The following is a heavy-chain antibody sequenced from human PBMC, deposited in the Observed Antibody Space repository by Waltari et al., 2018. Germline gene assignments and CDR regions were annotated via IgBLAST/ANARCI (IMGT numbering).Heavy chain of an antibody. CDR2: IYSDSSS. CDR1: GFSVSSNF. CDR3: ARAWGVARPYGMDV. V-gene: IGHV3-53*01. D-gene: IGHD3-10*01. J-gene: IGHJ6*02. Sequence: EEQLVESGGGLIQPGGSLRLSCAASGFSVSSNFMTWVRQAPGKGLVGVSVIYSDSSSYYADSVKGRFTISRDNSKNTLYFQMNSLRAEDTAVYYCARAWGVARPYGMDVWGQGTTVTVSS.